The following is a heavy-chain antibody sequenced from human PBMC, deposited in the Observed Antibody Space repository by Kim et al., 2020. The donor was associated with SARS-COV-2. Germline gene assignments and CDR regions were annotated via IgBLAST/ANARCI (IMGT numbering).Heavy chain of an antibody. V-gene: IGHV4-59*01. D-gene: IGHD3-16*01. Sequence: SETLSLTCTVSGGSISSYYWSWIRQPPGKGLEWIGYIYYSGSTNYNPSLKSRVTISVDTSKNQFSLKLSSVTAADTAVYYCARGVGRIIGNYWGQGTLVTVSS. CDR2: IYYSGST. CDR3: ARGVGRIIGNY. CDR1: GGSISSYY. J-gene: IGHJ4*02.